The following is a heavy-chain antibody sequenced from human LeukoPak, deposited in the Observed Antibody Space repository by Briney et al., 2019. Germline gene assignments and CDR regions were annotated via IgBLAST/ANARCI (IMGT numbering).Heavy chain of an antibody. V-gene: IGHV4-39*01. D-gene: IGHD1-26*01. Sequence: PSETLSLTCTVSGGSIGSKSYYWVWIRQPPGKGLEWIGNVDYSGTTTYNPSLKSRVTISVDTSKNQFSLELRSVTAADAAVFYCARLVGATAAVYFNTYFDSWGQGALITVSS. CDR2: VDYSGTT. CDR3: ARLVGATAAVYFNTYFDS. CDR1: GGSIGSKSYY. J-gene: IGHJ4*02.